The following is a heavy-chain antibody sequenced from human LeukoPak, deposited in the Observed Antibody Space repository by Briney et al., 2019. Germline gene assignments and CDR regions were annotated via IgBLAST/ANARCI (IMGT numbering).Heavy chain of an antibody. CDR2: ISWNSGSI. D-gene: IGHD6-13*01. V-gene: IGHV3-9*01. Sequence: GRSLGLSCAASGFTFDDYAMHWVRQAPGKGLEWVSGISWNSGSIGYADSVKGRFTISRDNAKNSLYLQMNSLRAEDTALYYCAKAGPAAAGFYFDYWGQGTLVIVSS. J-gene: IGHJ4*02. CDR3: AKAGPAAAGFYFDY. CDR1: GFTFDDYA.